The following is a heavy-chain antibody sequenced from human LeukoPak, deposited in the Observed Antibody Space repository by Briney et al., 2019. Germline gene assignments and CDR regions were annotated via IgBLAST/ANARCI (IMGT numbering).Heavy chain of an antibody. V-gene: IGHV4-4*07. Sequence: SETLSLTCTVSGGSISSYYWSWIRQPAGKGLEWIGRIYTSGSTNYNPSLKSRVTMSVDTSKNQLSLKLSSVTAADTAVYYCAREGYCSSTSCYGNWFDPWGQGTLVTVSS. CDR3: AREGYCSSTSCYGNWFDP. J-gene: IGHJ5*02. D-gene: IGHD2-2*01. CDR2: IYTSGST. CDR1: GGSISSYY.